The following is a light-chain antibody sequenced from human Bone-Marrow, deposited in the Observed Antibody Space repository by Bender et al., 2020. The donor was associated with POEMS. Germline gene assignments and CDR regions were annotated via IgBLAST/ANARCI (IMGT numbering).Light chain of an antibody. CDR2: AVS. CDR3: SSYTSSSTLGMV. Sequence: QSTLTQPASVSGSLGQSLTISCTGTNSDVGSYNLVSWFQQHPGKAPKLMIYAVSTRPSGVSTRFSGSKSGNTASLTISGLQAEDEADYYCSSYTSSSTLGMVFGGGTKLTVL. V-gene: IGLV2-14*02. J-gene: IGLJ2*01. CDR1: NSDVGSYNL.